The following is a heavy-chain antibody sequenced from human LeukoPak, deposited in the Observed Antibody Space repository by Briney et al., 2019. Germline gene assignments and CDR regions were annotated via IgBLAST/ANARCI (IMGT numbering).Heavy chain of an antibody. Sequence: GGSLRLSCAAYGFTFDDYAMHWVRQAPGKGLEWVSGISWSSDNIDYADSVKGRFTISRDNAKKSLNSLRVEDTALYYCAKDSGSSSGYESWFDPWGQGTLVTVSS. CDR1: GFTFDDYA. J-gene: IGHJ5*02. V-gene: IGHV3-9*01. CDR3: AKDSGSSSGYESWFDP. CDR2: ISWSSDNI. D-gene: IGHD5-12*01.